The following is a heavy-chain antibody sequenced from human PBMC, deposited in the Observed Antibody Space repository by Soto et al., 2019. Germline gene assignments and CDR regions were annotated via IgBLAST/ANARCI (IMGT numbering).Heavy chain of an antibody. CDR1: GGTVTNYV. CDR2: LIPIFGAA. V-gene: IGHV1-69*01. Sequence: QVQLVQSGAEVRKPGSSVKVSCKISGGTVTNYVIRWLRQAPGQGLEWMGGLIPIFGAANLAQKFQGRVTITADESTSTVNMELSSLTSEDTAVYYCARGRSSPNFDPWGQGTLVTVSS. CDR3: ARGRSSPNFDP. D-gene: IGHD6-6*01. J-gene: IGHJ5*02.